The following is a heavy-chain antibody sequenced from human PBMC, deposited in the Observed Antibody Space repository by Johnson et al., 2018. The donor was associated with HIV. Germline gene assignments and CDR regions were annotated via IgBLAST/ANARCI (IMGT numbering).Heavy chain of an antibody. Sequence: EQLVESGGGVVQPGGSLRLSCAASGFTFSSYWMNWVRQAPGKGLEWVANIKQDGSEKYYVDSVKGRFTISRDNTKNSLYLQMNSLRAEDTAIYYCARPNNWNPRGDAFDIWGQGTMVTVSS. D-gene: IGHD1-20*01. CDR1: GFTFSSYW. J-gene: IGHJ3*02. CDR2: IKQDGSEK. V-gene: IGHV3-7*05. CDR3: ARPNNWNPRGDAFDI.